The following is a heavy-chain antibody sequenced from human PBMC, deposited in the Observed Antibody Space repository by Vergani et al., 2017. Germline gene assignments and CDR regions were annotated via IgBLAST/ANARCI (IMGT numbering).Heavy chain of an antibody. Sequence: EVQLLESGGGLVQPGGSLRLSCAASGFTFSSYAMSWVRQAPGQGMEWVSAISGSGGSTYYADSVKGRFTISRDNSKNTLYLQMNSLRAEDTAVYYCAKAESTNVPEIVVVPAAIRYFDLWGRGTLVTVSS. CDR1: GFTFSSYA. CDR3: AKAESTNVPEIVVVPAAIRYFDL. V-gene: IGHV3-23*01. J-gene: IGHJ2*01. CDR2: ISGSGGST. D-gene: IGHD2-2*01.